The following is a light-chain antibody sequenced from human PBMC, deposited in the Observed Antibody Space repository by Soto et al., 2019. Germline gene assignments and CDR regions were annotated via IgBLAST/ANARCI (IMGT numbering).Light chain of an antibody. CDR1: RSISDW. V-gene: IGKV1-5*01. CDR2: DAS. J-gene: IGKJ1*01. CDR3: LQYSSHSWT. Sequence: DIQMTQSPSSLSPSVGDRVTITCRAGRSISDWLAWYQQKPGKAPELLIFDASNLKSGVSSRFSGSGSGTEFTLTISRLQPDDVATYYCLQYSSHSWTFGQGTKVEIK.